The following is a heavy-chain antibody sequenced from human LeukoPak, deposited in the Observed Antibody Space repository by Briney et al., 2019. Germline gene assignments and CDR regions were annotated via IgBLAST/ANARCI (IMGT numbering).Heavy chain of an antibody. CDR2: IYYSGST. CDR1: GGSISSCSYY. J-gene: IGHJ4*02. D-gene: IGHD6-6*01. V-gene: IGHV4-39*01. CDR3: ARLGVYSSSSGDY. Sequence: PSETLSLTCTVSGGSISSCSYYWGWLRQPPGRGREGIGSIYYSGSTYYNPSLKSRVTISVDTSKNQFSLKLSSVTAADTAVYYCARLGVYSSSSGDYWGQGTLVTVSS.